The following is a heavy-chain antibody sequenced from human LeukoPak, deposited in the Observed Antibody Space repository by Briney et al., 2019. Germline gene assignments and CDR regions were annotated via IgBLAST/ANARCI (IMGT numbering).Heavy chain of an antibody. CDR3: GRAGLGTAYNRFYYYMDV. D-gene: IGHD3-16*02. J-gene: IGHJ6*03. CDR2: IFPSGIA. Sequence: SDTLSLTCAVSNYPLTSDYYWVWIRQPPGQGLEWIGQIFPSGIAHYNLSLKSRVTMSVDTSRSQFSVNLSSVTAADTAVYFCGRAGLGTAYNRFYYYMDVWGKGRTVTV. CDR1: NYPLTSDYY. V-gene: IGHV4-38-2*01.